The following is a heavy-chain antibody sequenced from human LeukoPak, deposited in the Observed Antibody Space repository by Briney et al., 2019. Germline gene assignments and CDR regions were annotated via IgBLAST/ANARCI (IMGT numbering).Heavy chain of an antibody. V-gene: IGHV5-51*01. Sequence: GASVKVSCKASGYTFTSYGISWVRQMPGKGLEWMGIIYPGDSDTRYSPSFQGQVTISADKSISTAYLQWSSLKASDTAMYYCARDNYDFWSGYYTGDAFDIWGQGTMVTVSS. CDR1: GYTFTSYG. D-gene: IGHD3-3*01. J-gene: IGHJ3*02. CDR2: IYPGDSDT. CDR3: ARDNYDFWSGYYTGDAFDI.